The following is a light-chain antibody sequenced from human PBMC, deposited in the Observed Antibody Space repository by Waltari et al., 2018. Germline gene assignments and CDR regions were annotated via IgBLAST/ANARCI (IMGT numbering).Light chain of an antibody. CDR2: KAS. Sequence: DIQMTQSHSTLSASVGDTVTITCRASQSISTWFAWYQQKPGKAPKPLIYKASSLESGVPSRFSGSGSGTEFTLTISSLQPDDFAIYYCQQYNNYPYTFGQGTKLDFK. V-gene: IGKV1-5*03. CDR3: QQYNNYPYT. CDR1: QSISTW. J-gene: IGKJ2*01.